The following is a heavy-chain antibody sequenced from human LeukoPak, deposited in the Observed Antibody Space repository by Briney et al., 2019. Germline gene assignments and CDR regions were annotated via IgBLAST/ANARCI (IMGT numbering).Heavy chain of an antibody. D-gene: IGHD6-19*01. CDR1: GYDXTSVG. J-gene: IGHJ4*02. V-gene: IGHV1-18*01. CDR3: ARAGSGSGWYFDY. Sequence: ASVTVSCKASGYDXTSVGITWVRRAPGQGLEWMGRTSPYNGNTRYAQKFQGRVAMTTDTSTTTAYMELRGLRFNDTAVYYCARAGSGSGWYFDYWGQGTLVTVSS. CDR2: TSPYNGNT.